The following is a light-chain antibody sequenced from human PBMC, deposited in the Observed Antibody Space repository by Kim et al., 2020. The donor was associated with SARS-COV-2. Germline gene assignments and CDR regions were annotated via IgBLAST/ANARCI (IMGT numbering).Light chain of an antibody. Sequence: SFGDRVTITCRASQNIHSWLAWYQQKPGKAPKALIYKASSLETGVPSRFSGSGSGTEFFLTIASLQPEDFATYFCQQYETYSRTFGQGTKVDIK. CDR3: QQYETYSRT. CDR2: KAS. V-gene: IGKV1-5*03. J-gene: IGKJ2*01. CDR1: QNIHSW.